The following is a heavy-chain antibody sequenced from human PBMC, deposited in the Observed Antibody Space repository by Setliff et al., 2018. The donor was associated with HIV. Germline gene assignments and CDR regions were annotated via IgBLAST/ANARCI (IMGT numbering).Heavy chain of an antibody. V-gene: IGHV1-3*04. D-gene: IGHD6-6*01. J-gene: IGHJ6*03. CDR3: ARAEQLALGDYYYMDV. Sequence: GASVKVSCKASGYTFTSYAMHWVRQAPGQRLEWMGWINTGNGNTKYSQKFQGRVTITRDTSASTAYMEVSSLRSEDTAVYYCARAEQLALGDYYYMDVWGKGTTVTVSS. CDR2: INTGNGNT. CDR1: GYTFTSYA.